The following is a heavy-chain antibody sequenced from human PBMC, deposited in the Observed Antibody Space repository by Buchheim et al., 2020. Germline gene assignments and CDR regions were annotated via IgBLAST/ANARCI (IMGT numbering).Heavy chain of an antibody. D-gene: IGHD1-7*01. CDR1: GFTFSSYA. V-gene: IGHV3-30*04. J-gene: IGHJ6*02. Sequence: QVQLVESGGGVVQPGRSLRLSCAASGFTFSSYAMHWVRQAPGKGLEWVAVISYDGSNKYYADSVKGRFTISRDNSKNTLYLQMNSLRAEDTAVYYCARGSGTTLLYYYYYGMDVWGQGTT. CDR3: ARGSGTTLLYYYYYGMDV. CDR2: ISYDGSNK.